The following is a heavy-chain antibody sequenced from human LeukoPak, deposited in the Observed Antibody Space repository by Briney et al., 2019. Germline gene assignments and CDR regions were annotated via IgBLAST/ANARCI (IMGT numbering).Heavy chain of an antibody. J-gene: IGHJ4*02. V-gene: IGHV3-23*01. CDR2: SGSGGST. Sequence: SGSGGSTYYADSVKGRFTISRDNSKNTLYLQMNSLRAEDTAVYYCAKGSFYDFWSGLFDYWGQGTLVTVSS. CDR3: AKGSFYDFWSGLFDY. D-gene: IGHD3-3*01.